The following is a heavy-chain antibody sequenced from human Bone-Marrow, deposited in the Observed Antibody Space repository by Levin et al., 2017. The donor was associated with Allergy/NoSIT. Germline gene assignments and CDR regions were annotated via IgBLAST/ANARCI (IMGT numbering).Heavy chain of an antibody. CDR3: ARDTVVPAAIIYYYGMDV. J-gene: IGHJ6*02. D-gene: IGHD2-2*01. Sequence: GGSLRLSCAASGFTFSSYAMHWVRQAPGKGLEWVAVISYDGSNKYYADSVKGRFTISRDNSKNTLYLQMNSLRAEDTAVYYCARDTVVPAAIIYYYGMDVWGQGTTVTVSS. CDR1: GFTFSSYA. V-gene: IGHV3-30-3*01. CDR2: ISYDGSNK.